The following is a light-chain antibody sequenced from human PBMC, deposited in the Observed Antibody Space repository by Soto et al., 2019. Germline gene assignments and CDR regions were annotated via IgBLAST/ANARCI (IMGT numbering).Light chain of an antibody. CDR2: GTS. V-gene: IGKV3-20*01. Sequence: EIVLTQSPGTLSLFPGERVTLSCRASQSVFSTYLAWYQQKPGQAPRLLIYGTSIRATGIPDRFSGSGSGTDFTLTISRLEPEDFAVYYCQQYGTSPRTFGQGTKVEIK. J-gene: IGKJ1*01. CDR3: QQYGTSPRT. CDR1: QSVFSTY.